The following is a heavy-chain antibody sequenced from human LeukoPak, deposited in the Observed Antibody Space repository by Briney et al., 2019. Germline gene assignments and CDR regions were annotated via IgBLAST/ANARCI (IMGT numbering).Heavy chain of an antibody. CDR1: GFIFSSYA. V-gene: IGHV3-30*04. Sequence: GRSLRLSCAASGFIFSSYAMHWVRQAPGKGLEWVAVISYDGSNKYYADSVKGRFTISGDNSKNTLYLQMNSLRAEDTAVYYCARDRGSSSWYYFDYWGQGTLVTVSS. J-gene: IGHJ4*02. CDR3: ARDRGSSSWYYFDY. CDR2: ISYDGSNK. D-gene: IGHD6-13*01.